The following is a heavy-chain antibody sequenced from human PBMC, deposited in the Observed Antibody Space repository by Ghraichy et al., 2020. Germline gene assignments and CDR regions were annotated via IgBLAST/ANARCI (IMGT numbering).Heavy chain of an antibody. CDR2: ISAYNGNT. D-gene: IGHD6-6*01. Sequence: ASVKVSCKASGYTFTSYGISWVRQAPGQGLEWMGWISAYNGNTNYAQKLQGRVTMTTDTSTCTAYMELRSLRSDDTAVYYCARVKWEQLGDSWFDPWGQGTLVTVSS. J-gene: IGHJ5*02. CDR3: ARVKWEQLGDSWFDP. V-gene: IGHV1-18*01. CDR1: GYTFTSYG.